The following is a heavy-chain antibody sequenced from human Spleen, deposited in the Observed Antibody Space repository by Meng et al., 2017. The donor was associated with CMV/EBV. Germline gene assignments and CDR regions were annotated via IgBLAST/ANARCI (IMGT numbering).Heavy chain of an antibody. Sequence: SETLSLTCTVSGGSISSYYWSWIRQPPGKGLEWFGYISYSGSTNYNPSLKSRVTISVDTSKNQFSLKLSSVTAADSAEYYCVRYRRRYSSSYGNYYNYVMDVWGQGTTVTVSS. V-gene: IGHV4-59*01. CDR2: ISYSGST. J-gene: IGHJ6*02. D-gene: IGHD6-6*01. CDR1: GGSISSYY. CDR3: VRYRRRYSSSYGNYYNYVMDV.